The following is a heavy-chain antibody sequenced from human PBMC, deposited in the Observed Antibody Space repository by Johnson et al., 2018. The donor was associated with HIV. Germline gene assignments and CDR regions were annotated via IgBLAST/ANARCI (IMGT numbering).Heavy chain of an antibody. J-gene: IGHJ3*02. V-gene: IGHV3-20*04. D-gene: IGHD3-22*01. CDR3: ARTITMIVVDIKSNNDALDI. CDR1: GFTFDEYG. Sequence: MLLVESGGGVVRPGGSLRLSCEASGFTFDEYGMSWVRQAPGKGLEWVSGINWNGGSKRYADSVKGRFTLSRDNAKNPLYLQMNSLRAEDTALYYCARTITMIVVDIKSNNDALDIWGQGTMVTVSS. CDR2: INWNGGSK.